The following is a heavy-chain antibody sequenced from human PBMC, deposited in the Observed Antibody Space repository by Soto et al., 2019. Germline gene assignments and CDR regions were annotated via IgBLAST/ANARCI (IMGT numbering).Heavy chain of an antibody. CDR3: VKLPKPHVVVLPVAI. V-gene: IGHV3-30*18. D-gene: IGHD2-2*01. CDR1: GFTFSSYG. CDR2: ISFDGNTQ. J-gene: IGHJ4*02. Sequence: QVQLVESGGSVVQPGRSLRLSCAASGFTFSSYGMHWVRQAPGKGLEWVAVISFDGNTQYYADSMKGRFTISRDNSKNTLWLQMNSLRAEDTAVYYCVKLPKPHVVVLPVAIWGQGSLVTVSS.